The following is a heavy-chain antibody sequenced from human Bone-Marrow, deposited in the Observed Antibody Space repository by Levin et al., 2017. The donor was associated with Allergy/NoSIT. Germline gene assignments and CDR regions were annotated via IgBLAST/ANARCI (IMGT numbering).Heavy chain of an antibody. CDR1: GYTFKNYW. D-gene: IGHD2-15*01. CDR2: IHRGYSDS. J-gene: IGHJ4*02. V-gene: IGHV5-51*01. CDR3: ARGGDSGVDY. Sequence: GESLKISCKGSGYTFKNYWIAWVRQLPGKGLEWMGVIHRGYSDSRYSPSFQGQVTMSIDKSISTAYLHWISLRASDSGIYFCARGGDSGVDYWGQGTLVTVSS.